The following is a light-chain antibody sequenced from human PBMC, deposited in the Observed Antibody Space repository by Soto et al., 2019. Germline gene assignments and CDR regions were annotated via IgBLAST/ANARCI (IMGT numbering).Light chain of an antibody. V-gene: IGLV2-23*01. CDR1: SSDVASYNF. CDR3: CSYAGTTTDVV. Sequence: QSALTQPASVSGSPGQSITISCTGTSSDVASYNFLSWYQQHPGKAPKLMIYEGIKRPSGVSNRFSGSKSGNTASLTISGLQSEDEADYYCCSYAGTTTDVVFGGGTKLTVL. CDR2: EGI. J-gene: IGLJ2*01.